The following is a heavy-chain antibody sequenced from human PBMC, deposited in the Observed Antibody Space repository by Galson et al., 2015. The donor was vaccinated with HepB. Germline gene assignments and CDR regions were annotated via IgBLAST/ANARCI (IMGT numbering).Heavy chain of an antibody. J-gene: IGHJ4*02. Sequence: SVKVSCKASGGTFSSYTISWVRQAPGQGLEWMGRIIPILGIANYAQKFQGRVTITADKSTSTAYMELSSLRSEDPAVYYCARVRTVGPYSYYYDSRHDYWGQGTLVTVSS. CDR1: GGTFSSYT. CDR2: IIPILGIA. CDR3: ARVRTVGPYSYYYDSRHDY. V-gene: IGHV1-69*02. D-gene: IGHD3-22*01.